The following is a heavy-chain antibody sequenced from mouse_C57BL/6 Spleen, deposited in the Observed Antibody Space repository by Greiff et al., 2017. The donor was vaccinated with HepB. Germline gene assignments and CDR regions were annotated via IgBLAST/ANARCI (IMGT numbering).Heavy chain of an antibody. J-gene: IGHJ2*01. V-gene: IGHV5-12*01. CDR1: GFTFSDYY. CDR2: ISNGGGST. D-gene: IGHD4-1*01. Sequence: DVKLVESGGGLVQPGGSLKLSCAASGFTFSDYYMYWVRQTPEKRLEWVAYISNGGGSTYYPDTVKGRFTISRDNAKNTLYLQMSRLKSEDTAMYYCARRDWDGDFDYWGQGTTLTVSS. CDR3: ARRDWDGDFDY.